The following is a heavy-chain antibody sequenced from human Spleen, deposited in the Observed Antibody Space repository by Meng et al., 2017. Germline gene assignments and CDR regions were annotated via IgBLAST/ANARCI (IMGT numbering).Heavy chain of an antibody. CDR1: GENLPDYR. CDR3: ASDEDISAAGNLFGDY. V-gene: IGHV1-2*06. D-gene: IGHD6-13*01. Sequence: QVQPVESGAKVEKPGAQVKVSCKPSGENLPDYRVHRGRRAPGKGLEWMGRIDPKSGDTHYAQRFQGRVTMTGDTSISTAYMELSGLRSDDTAMYYCASDEDISAAGNLFGDYWGQGTLVTVSS. J-gene: IGHJ4*02. CDR2: IDPKSGDT.